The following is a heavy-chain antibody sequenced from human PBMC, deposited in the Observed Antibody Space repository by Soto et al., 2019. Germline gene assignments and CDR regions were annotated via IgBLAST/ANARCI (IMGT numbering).Heavy chain of an antibody. CDR2: INDSGST. Sequence: QVQLQQWGAGLLKPSETLSLTCAVYGGPFSGFYWSWIRQPPGKGLEWIGEINDSGSTNYNPSLKSRVTLSVDTSKNQFSPKLSSMTAADTAVYYCARFRRGPAALFDKDWGQGILVTVSS. J-gene: IGHJ4*02. D-gene: IGHD2-2*01. V-gene: IGHV4-34*02. CDR3: ARFRRGPAALFDKD. CDR1: GGPFSGFY.